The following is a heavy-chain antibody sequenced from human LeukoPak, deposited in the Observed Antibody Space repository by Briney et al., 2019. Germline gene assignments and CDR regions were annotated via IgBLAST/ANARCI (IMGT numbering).Heavy chain of an antibody. V-gene: IGHV3-43*01. CDR2: ISWDGGST. D-gene: IGHD3-3*01. Sequence: GGSLRLSCAASGFTFDDYTMHWVRQAPGKGLEWVSLISWDGGSTYYADSVKGRFTISRDNSKNSLDLQMNSLRTEDTALYYCAKGPDFWSGYYTPFDYWGQGTLVTVSS. J-gene: IGHJ4*02. CDR1: GFTFDDYT. CDR3: AKGPDFWSGYYTPFDY.